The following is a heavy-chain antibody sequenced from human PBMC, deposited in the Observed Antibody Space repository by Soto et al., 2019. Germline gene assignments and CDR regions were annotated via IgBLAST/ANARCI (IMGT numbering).Heavy chain of an antibody. D-gene: IGHD2-15*01. CDR1: GFTFSTYA. Sequence: EVPLLESGGGLVQPGGSLRLSCAASGFTFSTYAMSWVRQAPGKGLEWVSAISGSGGNSTFYGDSVKGRFTISRDNSKNALYLQMNSLGAEDTAVYYCAKSGGSGCFDNWGQGTLVTVSS. CDR2: ISGSGGNST. J-gene: IGHJ4*02. CDR3: AKSGGSGCFDN. V-gene: IGHV3-23*01.